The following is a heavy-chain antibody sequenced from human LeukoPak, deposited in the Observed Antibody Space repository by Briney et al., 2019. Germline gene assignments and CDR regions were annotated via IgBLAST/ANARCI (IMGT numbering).Heavy chain of an antibody. CDR1: GGSINGYY. CDR3: ARGEGSYGDLNWFDP. J-gene: IGHJ5*02. V-gene: IGHV4-59*01. CDR2: IYYTGST. D-gene: IGHD3-16*01. Sequence: SETLSLTCTVSGGSINGYYWSWIRQSPGKGLESLGYIYYTGSTNYNPSLKSRVTMSVDTSRNQFSLKLSSVTAADTAVYYCARGEGSYGDLNWFDPWGQGTLVTVSS.